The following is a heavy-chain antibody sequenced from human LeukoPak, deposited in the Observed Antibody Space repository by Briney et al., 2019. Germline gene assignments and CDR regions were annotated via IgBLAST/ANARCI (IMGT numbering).Heavy chain of an antibody. Sequence: SETLSLTCTVSGGSISSYYWSWIRQPPGEGLEWIGYIYYSGSTNYNPSLKSRVTISVDTSKNHFSLKLSSVTAADTAVYYCARGYSSVVAAWDYWGQGTLVTVSS. CDR1: GGSISSYY. J-gene: IGHJ4*02. CDR3: ARGYSSVVAAWDY. CDR2: IYYSGST. D-gene: IGHD6-19*01. V-gene: IGHV4-59*01.